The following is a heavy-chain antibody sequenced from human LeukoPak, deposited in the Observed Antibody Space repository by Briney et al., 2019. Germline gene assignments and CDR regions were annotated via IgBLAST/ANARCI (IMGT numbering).Heavy chain of an antibody. CDR3: ARGRLWNIDY. D-gene: IGHD1/OR15-1a*01. V-gene: IGHV3-74*01. J-gene: IGHJ4*02. Sequence: PGGSLRLSCAASGFTFSSYWMHWLRQAPGKGLVWVSRINRDGSSTTYADSVKGRVTISRDNTKNTVYLQMNSLRAEDTAVYYCARGRLWNIDYWGQGTLVTVSS. CDR2: INRDGSST. CDR1: GFTFSSYW.